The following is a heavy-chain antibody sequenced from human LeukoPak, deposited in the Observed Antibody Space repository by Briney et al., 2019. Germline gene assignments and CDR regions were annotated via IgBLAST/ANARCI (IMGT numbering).Heavy chain of an antibody. CDR1: GFTVSSNY. Sequence: GGSLRLSCAASGFTVSSNYMSWVRQAPGKGLEWVSVIYSGGSTYYADSVKGRFTISRDNSKNTLYLQMNSLRAEDTAVYYCARDRYYYDSSGYYPIYYYYYMDVWGKGTTVTVSS. CDR3: ARDRYYYDSSGYYPIYYYYYMDV. CDR2: IYSGGST. D-gene: IGHD3-22*01. J-gene: IGHJ6*03. V-gene: IGHV3-53*01.